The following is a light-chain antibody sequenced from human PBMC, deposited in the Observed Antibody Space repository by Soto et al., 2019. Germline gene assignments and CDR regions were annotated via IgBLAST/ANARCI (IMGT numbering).Light chain of an antibody. CDR2: GAS. CDR1: QSVGSKY. V-gene: IGKV3-20*01. CDR3: QQDGMSPPLYA. Sequence: EIVVTQSPGTLSLSPGERATLSCRASQSVGSKYLAWYQQKAGQAPRLLIYGASSRATGISDRFSGSGSVTDFTLTISRLEPEDFAVYYCQQDGMSPPLYAFGQGTKLEIK. J-gene: IGKJ2*01.